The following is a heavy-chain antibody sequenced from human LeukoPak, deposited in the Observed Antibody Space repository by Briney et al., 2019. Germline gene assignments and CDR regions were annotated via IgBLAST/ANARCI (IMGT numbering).Heavy chain of an antibody. CDR2: IKGKTDGGPT. J-gene: IGHJ4*02. V-gene: IGHV3-15*01. Sequence: GGSLRLSCAASGVTFSNAWMSWVRQAPGKGLEWLGRIKGKTDGGPTAHAAPGKGRLSLSTDDSKNTLYLQMTSLKTEDTAVYYCTTETRPLPYYYGSSGYYFAHWGQGTLVSVSS. CDR3: TTETRPLPYYYGSSGYYFAH. D-gene: IGHD3-22*01. CDR1: GVTFSNAW.